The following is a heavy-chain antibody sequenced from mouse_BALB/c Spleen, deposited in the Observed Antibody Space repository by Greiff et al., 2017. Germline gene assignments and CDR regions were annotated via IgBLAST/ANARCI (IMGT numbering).Heavy chain of an antibody. CDR1: GFNINDYY. CDR2: IDPENGDT. Sequence: EVKLQESGAELVRSGASVKLSCTASGFNINDYYMHWVKQRPEQGLEWIGWIDPENGDTDYAPKFQGKATMTADTSSNTAYLQLSSLTSEDTAVYYGNPIYDGYDVAYWGQGTLVTVSA. CDR3: NPIYDGYDVAY. J-gene: IGHJ3*01. D-gene: IGHD2-2*01. V-gene: IGHV14-4*02.